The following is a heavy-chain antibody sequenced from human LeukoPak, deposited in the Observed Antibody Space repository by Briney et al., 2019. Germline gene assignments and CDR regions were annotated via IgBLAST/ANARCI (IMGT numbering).Heavy chain of an antibody. V-gene: IGHV4-59*01. D-gene: IGHD2-2*01. CDR1: GGSISSYY. J-gene: IGHJ6*02. Sequence: SETLSLTCTVSGGSISSYYWRWIRQPPGKGLEWMGYIYYSGSTNYNPSLKSRFTISVDTSKNQFSLKLSSVIAADTAVYYCARDRIVVVPAAISMRYYYGMDVWGQGTTVTVSS. CDR3: ARDRIVVVPAAISMRYYYGMDV. CDR2: IYYSGST.